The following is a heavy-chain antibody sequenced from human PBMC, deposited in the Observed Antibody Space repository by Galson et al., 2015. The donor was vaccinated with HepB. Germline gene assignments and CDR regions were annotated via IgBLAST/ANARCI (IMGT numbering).Heavy chain of an antibody. D-gene: IGHD6-13*01. Sequence: PGLVKPSETLSLTCTVSGGSISSFYWTWIRQPAGKGLEWIGLFYTTGNTRYNPSLKSRVTMSVDTSKNQFSLKLYSVTAADTAVYYCARQRIAAAGTYYYYYGMDVWGQGTTVTVSS. CDR2: FYTTGNT. CDR3: ARQRIAAAGTYYYYYGMDV. J-gene: IGHJ6*02. V-gene: IGHV4-4*07. CDR1: GGSISSFY.